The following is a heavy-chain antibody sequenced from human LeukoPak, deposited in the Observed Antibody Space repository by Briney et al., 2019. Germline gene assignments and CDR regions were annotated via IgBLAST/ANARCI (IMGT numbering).Heavy chain of an antibody. V-gene: IGHV4-39*07. D-gene: IGHD3-22*01. CDR3: ARGGEYYYDSSGYYTKTYYFDY. CDR2: IYYSGST. Sequence: SETLSLTCTVSGGSISSSSYYWGWIRQPPGKGLEWIGSIYYSGSTYYNPSLKSRVTISVDTSKNQFSLKLSSVTAADTAVYYCARGGEYYYDSSGYYTKTYYFDYWGQGTLVTVSS. CDR1: GGSISSSSYY. J-gene: IGHJ4*02.